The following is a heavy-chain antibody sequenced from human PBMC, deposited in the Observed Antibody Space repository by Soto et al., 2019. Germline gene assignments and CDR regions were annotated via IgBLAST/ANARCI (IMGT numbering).Heavy chain of an antibody. D-gene: IGHD3-3*01. J-gene: IGHJ3*02. Sequence: QVQLVESGGGVVQPGRSRRLSCAASGFIFSNYGMHWVRQAPGKGLEWVVGTSYDGTKKYYGDSVKGRFTISRDNSMNTLYLQMDSLSAEDTAVYYCAKELGIWSGYLDAFDIWGQGTMVTVS. V-gene: IGHV3-30*18. CDR3: AKELGIWSGYLDAFDI. CDR1: GFIFSNYG. CDR2: TSYDGTKK.